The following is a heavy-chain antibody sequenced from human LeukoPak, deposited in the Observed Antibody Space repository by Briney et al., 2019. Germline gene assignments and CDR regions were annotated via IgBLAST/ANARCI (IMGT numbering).Heavy chain of an antibody. V-gene: IGHV3-7*01. CDR1: GFTFSSYW. Sequence: GGSLRLSCAASGFTFSSYWMTWVRQAPGKGLEWVANIKQDGSEKNYVDSVKGRFTISRDNAKNSLYLQMNSLRAEDTAVYYCAGGGGAPDYWGQGTLVTVSS. J-gene: IGHJ4*02. D-gene: IGHD3-16*01. CDR2: IKQDGSEK. CDR3: AGGGGAPDY.